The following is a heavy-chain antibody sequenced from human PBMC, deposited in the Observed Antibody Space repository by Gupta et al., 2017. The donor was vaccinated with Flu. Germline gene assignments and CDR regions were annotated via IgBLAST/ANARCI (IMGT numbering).Heavy chain of an antibody. V-gene: IGHV4-31*03. D-gene: IGHD2-8*01. CDR2: ISYSGST. Sequence: QVQLQESGPGLVKPSQTLSLTCTVSGGPISSGPYYWTWIRQHPGKGLEWIGYISYSGSTYYNPSLKSRLSISVDTSKNQFSLKVTSVTAADAAVYYCARMYGEIDYWGQGTLVTVSS. J-gene: IGHJ4*02. CDR1: GGPISSGPYY. CDR3: ARMYGEIDY.